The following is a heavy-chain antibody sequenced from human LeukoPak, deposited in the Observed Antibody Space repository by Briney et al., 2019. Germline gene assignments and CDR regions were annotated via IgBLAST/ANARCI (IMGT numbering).Heavy chain of an antibody. J-gene: IGHJ4*02. Sequence: AVGSLRLSCAASGFTFSSYGMHWVRQAPGKGLEWVAVISYDGFNKYYADSVKGRFTISRDNSKNTLYLQMNSLGAEDTAVYYCAKDMRPGNSYGYGSAFDYWGQGTLVTVSS. D-gene: IGHD5-18*01. V-gene: IGHV3-30*18. CDR1: GFTFSSYG. CDR2: ISYDGFNK. CDR3: AKDMRPGNSYGYGSAFDY.